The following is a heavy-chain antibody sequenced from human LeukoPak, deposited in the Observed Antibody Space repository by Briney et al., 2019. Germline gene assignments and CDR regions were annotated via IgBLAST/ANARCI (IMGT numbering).Heavy chain of an antibody. CDR2: IYPGDSDT. D-gene: IGHD3-16*01. Sequence: GESLKISCKASGYTFTNYWIGWVRQMPGKGLEWMGIIYPGDSDTRYSPSFRGQVIISADKSIRTAYLQWTSLKASDAAMYYCARHTGEGSHFQHWGQGSLVTVSS. CDR1: GYTFTNYW. CDR3: ARHTGEGSHFQH. J-gene: IGHJ1*01. V-gene: IGHV5-51*01.